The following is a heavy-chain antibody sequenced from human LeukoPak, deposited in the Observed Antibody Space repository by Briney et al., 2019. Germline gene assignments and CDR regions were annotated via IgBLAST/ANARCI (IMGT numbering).Heavy chain of an antibody. CDR3: ARGWFEELLPFDY. CDR1: GGSISSYY. Sequence: SETLSLTCTVSGGSISSYYWSWIRQPPGKGLEWIGYIYYSGSTNYNPSLKSRVTISVDTSKNQFSLKLSSVTAADTAVYYCARGWFEELLPFDYWGQGTLVTVSS. J-gene: IGHJ4*02. V-gene: IGHV4-59*01. CDR2: IYYSGST. D-gene: IGHD3-10*01.